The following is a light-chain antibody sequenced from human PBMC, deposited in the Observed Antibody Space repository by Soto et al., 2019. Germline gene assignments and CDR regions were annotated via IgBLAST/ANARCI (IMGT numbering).Light chain of an antibody. CDR1: QGIRNF. CDR2: AAS. CDR3: QKYSSVPV. V-gene: IGKV1-27*01. J-gene: IGKJ3*01. Sequence: DIQMTQSPTPLSASVGDRVTITCRASQGIRNFVAWYQQKPGKPPKLLIYAASTLQSGVPSRFSGSGSGTDFTLTINSLQPEDVATYSCQKYSSVPVFGPGTKVEI.